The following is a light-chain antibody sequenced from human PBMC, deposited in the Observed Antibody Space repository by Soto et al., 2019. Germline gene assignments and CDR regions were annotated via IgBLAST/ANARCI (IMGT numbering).Light chain of an antibody. CDR1: HSISNS. CDR2: RAS. J-gene: IGKJ2*01. CDR3: QQYHRYPYS. V-gene: IGKV1-5*03. Sequence: DIQMSQSPSTLSPSVGDRVTISSRASHSISNSLAWYQQKPGEAPQLLIYRASNLQSGVPSRFSGSGSGTEFTLTISSLQTDDFATYYCQQYHRYPYSFGQGTKLEI.